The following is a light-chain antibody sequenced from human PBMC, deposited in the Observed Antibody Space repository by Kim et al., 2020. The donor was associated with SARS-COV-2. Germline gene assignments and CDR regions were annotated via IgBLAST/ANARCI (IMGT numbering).Light chain of an antibody. CDR3: QQYDDWPPWT. J-gene: IGKJ1*01. CDR2: GAS. Sequence: VSPGETAPLSCRASQSVSSNVAWYQQKPGQAPRRLIYGASTRATEIPARFSGSGSGTDFTLTISSLQSEDLAVYHCQQYDDWPPWTFGQGTKVEI. CDR1: QSVSSN. V-gene: IGKV3-15*01.